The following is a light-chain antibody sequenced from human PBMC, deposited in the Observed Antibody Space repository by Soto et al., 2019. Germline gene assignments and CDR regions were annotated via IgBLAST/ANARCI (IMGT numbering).Light chain of an antibody. J-gene: IGKJ3*01. Sequence: EIVLTQSPGTLSLSPGERATLSCRASQSVYNSYLAWYQQKPGQAPGLLIFGASSRATGAPDRFSGSGSGTDFTLTISRLEPEDFAVYYCQQYGSSPFTFGPGTKVDIK. V-gene: IGKV3-20*01. CDR3: QQYGSSPFT. CDR1: QSVYNSY. CDR2: GAS.